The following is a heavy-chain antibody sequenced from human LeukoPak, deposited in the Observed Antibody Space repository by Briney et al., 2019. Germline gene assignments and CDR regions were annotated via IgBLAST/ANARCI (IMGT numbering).Heavy chain of an antibody. Sequence: SETLSLTCTVSGGSISSSCYYWGWIRQPPGKGLEWIGSIYYSGSTYYNPSLKSRVTISVDTSKNQFSLKLSSVTAADTAVYYCARLGYYFDYWGQGTLVTVSS. CDR2: IYYSGST. D-gene: IGHD3-16*01. V-gene: IGHV4-39*01. J-gene: IGHJ4*02. CDR3: ARLGYYFDY. CDR1: GGSISSSCYY.